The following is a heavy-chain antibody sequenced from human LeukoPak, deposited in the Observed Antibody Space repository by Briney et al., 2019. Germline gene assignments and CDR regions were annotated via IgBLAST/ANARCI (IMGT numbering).Heavy chain of an antibody. J-gene: IGHJ4*02. D-gene: IGHD6-13*01. CDR2: IHTSGST. Sequence: SETLSLTCTVSGGSISSSSYYWGWIRQPAGKGLEWIGRIHTSGSTNYNPSLKSRVTISVDTSKNQFSLKLSSVTAADTAVYYCAREGGAYSSTWYAYYWGQGTLVTVSS. CDR3: AREGGAYSSTWYAYY. CDR1: GGSISSSSYY. V-gene: IGHV4-61*02.